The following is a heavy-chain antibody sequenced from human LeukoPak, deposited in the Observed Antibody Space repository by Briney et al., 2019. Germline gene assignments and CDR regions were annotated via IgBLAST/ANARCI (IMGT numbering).Heavy chain of an antibody. Sequence: ASVKVSCKASGYTFTSFGITWVRQAPGQGLEWMGWISAYNGNTNYAQKLQGRVTMTTDTSTSTAYMELGSLTSEDTAVYYCARGRQYSSSLDAFDIWGQGTAVTVSS. J-gene: IGHJ3*02. V-gene: IGHV1-18*01. CDR3: ARGRQYSSSLDAFDI. CDR2: ISAYNGNT. CDR1: GYTFTSFG. D-gene: IGHD6-6*01.